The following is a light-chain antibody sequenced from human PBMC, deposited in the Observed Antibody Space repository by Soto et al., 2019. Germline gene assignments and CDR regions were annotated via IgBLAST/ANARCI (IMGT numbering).Light chain of an antibody. V-gene: IGKV3-20*01. CDR2: GAY. J-gene: IGKJ1*01. CDR1: QSVSSN. CDR3: QQYGSSPRT. Sequence: EKVMTQSPASLSLSPGERATLSCRASQSVSSNLAWYQQHPGQAHRLLLYGAYSRATGIPHRFSGSGSGTDFSLTISRLEAEDFAVYYCQQYGSSPRTFGQGTKVEI.